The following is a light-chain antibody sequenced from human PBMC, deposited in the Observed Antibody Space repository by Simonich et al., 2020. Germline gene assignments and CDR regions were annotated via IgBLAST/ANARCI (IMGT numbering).Light chain of an antibody. CDR1: SSDVGGYNY. CDR3: SSYTSSSTWV. J-gene: IGLJ3*02. Sequence: QSALTQPASVSGSPGQSITISCTGTSSDVGGYNYVSWYQQHPGKAPKLMIYDVSNRPSGVSKRISGSKSGNTASLALSGLQAEDEADYYCSSYTSSSTWVFGGGTKLTVL. CDR2: DVS. V-gene: IGLV2-14*03.